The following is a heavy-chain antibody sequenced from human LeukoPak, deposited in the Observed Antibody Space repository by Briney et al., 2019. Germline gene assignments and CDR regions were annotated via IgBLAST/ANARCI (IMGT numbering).Heavy chain of an antibody. CDR3: ARDGEPLLDAFDI. D-gene: IGHD1-26*01. CDR2: IWYDGSNK. CDR1: GFIFSSYG. J-gene: IGHJ3*02. V-gene: IGHV3-33*01. Sequence: GRSLRLSCAASGFIFSSYGMHWVRQAPGKGLEWVAVIWYDGSNKQYADSAKGRFTISRDNSKNTLYLEMNSLRAEDTAVYYCARDGEPLLDAFDIWGQGTMVTVSS.